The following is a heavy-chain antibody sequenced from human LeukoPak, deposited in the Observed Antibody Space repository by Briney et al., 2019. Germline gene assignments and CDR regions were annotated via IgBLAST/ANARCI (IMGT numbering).Heavy chain of an antibody. CDR1: GFTFSSYS. CDR3: ARDSGSYSFDY. D-gene: IGHD1-26*01. CDR2: ISSSSYI. Sequence: GGSLRLSCAASGFTFSSYSMNWVRQAPGKGLEWVSSISSSSYIYYADSVKGRFTISRDNAKNSLYLQMNSLRAEDTAVYYCARDSGSYSFDYWGQGTLVTVSP. J-gene: IGHJ4*02. V-gene: IGHV3-21*01.